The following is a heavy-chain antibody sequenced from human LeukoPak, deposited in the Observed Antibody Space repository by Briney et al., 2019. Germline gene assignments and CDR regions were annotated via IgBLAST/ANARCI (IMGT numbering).Heavy chain of an antibody. CDR1: GFTFSSYW. V-gene: IGHV3-7*01. D-gene: IGHD3-3*01. Sequence: GGSLRLSCAASGFTFSSYWMSWVRQAPGKGLEWVANIKQDGSEKYYVDSVKGRFTISRDNAKNSLYLQMNSLRAEDTAVYSCAREERLGLRYAFDIWGQGTMVTVSS. CDR3: AREERLGLRYAFDI. J-gene: IGHJ3*02. CDR2: IKQDGSEK.